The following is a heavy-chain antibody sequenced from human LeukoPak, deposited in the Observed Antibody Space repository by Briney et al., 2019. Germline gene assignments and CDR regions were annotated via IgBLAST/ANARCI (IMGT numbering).Heavy chain of an antibody. Sequence: ASVKVSCKASGYTFTGYYMHWVRQAPGQGLEWMGWINPNSGGTNYAQKFQGRVTMTRDTSISTAYMELSRLRSDDTAVYYCARVSGATVTKSPYFDYWGQGTLVTVSS. V-gene: IGHV1-2*02. D-gene: IGHD4-17*01. J-gene: IGHJ4*02. CDR2: INPNSGGT. CDR1: GYTFTGYY. CDR3: ARVSGATVTKSPYFDY.